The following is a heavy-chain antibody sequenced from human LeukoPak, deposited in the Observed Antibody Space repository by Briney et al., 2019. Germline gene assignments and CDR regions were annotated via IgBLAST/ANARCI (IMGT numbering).Heavy chain of an antibody. J-gene: IGHJ4*02. CDR1: GFTLSSYW. D-gene: IGHD4-17*01. CDR2: ISWNSGSI. V-gene: IGHV3-9*01. CDR3: AKDIAQHVRYYFDY. Sequence: GGSLRLSCGASGFTLSSYWMTWVRQAPGKGLEWVSGISWNSGSIGYADSVKGRFTISRDNAKNSLYLQMNSLRAEDTALYYCAKDIAQHVRYYFDYWGQGTLVTVSS.